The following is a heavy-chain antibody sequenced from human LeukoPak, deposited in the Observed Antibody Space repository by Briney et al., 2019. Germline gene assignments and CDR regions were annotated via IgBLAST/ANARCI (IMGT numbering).Heavy chain of an antibody. CDR1: GFTFSSYE. V-gene: IGHV3-48*03. CDR2: ISSSGSTI. Sequence: GGSLRLSCAASGFTFSSYEMNWVRQAPGKGLEWVSYISSSGSTIYYADSVKGRFTISRDNAKNSLYLQMNSLRAEDTAVYYCARDSGLDYGDYVDYYYMDVWGKGTTVTISS. D-gene: IGHD4-17*01. CDR3: ARDSGLDYGDYVDYYYMDV. J-gene: IGHJ6*03.